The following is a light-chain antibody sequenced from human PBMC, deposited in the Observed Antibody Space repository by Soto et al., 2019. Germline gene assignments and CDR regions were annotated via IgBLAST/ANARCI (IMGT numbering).Light chain of an antibody. V-gene: IGKV1-5*01. CDR3: QQYNSYSPLMYT. CDR1: QSISSW. Sequence: DIQMTQSPSTLSASVGDRVTITCRASQSISSWLAWYQQKPGKAPKLLIYDASSLESGVPSRFSGSGSGTEFTLTISSRQPDDFATYYCQQYNSYSPLMYTFGQGTKLEIK. CDR2: DAS. J-gene: IGKJ2*01.